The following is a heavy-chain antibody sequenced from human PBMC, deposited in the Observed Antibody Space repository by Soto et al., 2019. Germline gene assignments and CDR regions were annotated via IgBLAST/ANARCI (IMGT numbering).Heavy chain of an antibody. J-gene: IGHJ6*02. CDR2: INHSGST. Sequence: PSETLSLTCAVYGGSFSGYYWSWIRQPPGKGLEWIGEINHSGSTNYSPSLKSRVTISVDTSKNQFSLKLSSVTAADTAVYYCARGVLTGTTGTSGMDVWGQGTTVTVSS. CDR1: GGSFSGYY. CDR3: ARGVLTGTTGTSGMDV. D-gene: IGHD1-7*01. V-gene: IGHV4-34*01.